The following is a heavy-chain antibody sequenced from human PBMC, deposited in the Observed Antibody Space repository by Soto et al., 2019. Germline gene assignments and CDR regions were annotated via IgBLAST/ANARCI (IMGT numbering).Heavy chain of an antibody. CDR1: VSTFSSST. D-gene: IGHD2-2*01. CDR3: ARAQDRSRTSDYYYCCMYV. Sequence: ASVKVSCKACVSTFSSSTTSWVRQAPGQGLEWMGRIIPILGIANYAQKFQGRVTITADKSTSTAYMELSSLRSEDSAGYYCARAQDRSRTSDYYYCCMYVWG. CDR2: IIPILGIA. J-gene: IGHJ6*01. V-gene: IGHV1-69*02.